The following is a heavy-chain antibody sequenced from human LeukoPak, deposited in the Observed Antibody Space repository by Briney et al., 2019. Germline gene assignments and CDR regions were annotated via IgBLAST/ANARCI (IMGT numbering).Heavy chain of an antibody. J-gene: IGHJ4*02. V-gene: IGHV3-30*18. D-gene: IGHD3-16*02. CDR1: GFTFSSYG. CDR2: ISNDGSAK. CDR3: AKGRSSYPMDYIFDF. Sequence: GGSLRLSCAASGFTFSSYGMHWVRQAPGKGLEWVAVISNDGSAKKYADSVKGRFTISRDNSKNTLYVQMNSLRADDAAVYYCAKGRSSYPMDYIFDFWGQGTLVTVSS.